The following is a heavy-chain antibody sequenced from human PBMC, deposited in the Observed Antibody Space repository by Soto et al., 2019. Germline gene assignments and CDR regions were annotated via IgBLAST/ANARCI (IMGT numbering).Heavy chain of an antibody. Sequence: LSLTCAVYGGSFSGYYWSWIRQAPGKGLEWVSYISSSSTIYYADSVKGRFTISRDNAKNSLYLQMNSLRAADTAVYYCARARKGMVRGVITPYYYYGMDVWGQGTTVTVSS. CDR1: GGSFSGYY. V-gene: IGHV3-11*01. J-gene: IGHJ6*02. CDR3: ARARKGMVRGVITPYYYYGMDV. D-gene: IGHD3-10*01. CDR2: ISSSSTI.